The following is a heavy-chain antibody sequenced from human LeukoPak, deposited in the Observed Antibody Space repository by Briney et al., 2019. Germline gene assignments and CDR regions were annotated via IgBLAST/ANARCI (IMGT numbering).Heavy chain of an antibody. CDR3: SKSESGSYYRPLDY. J-gene: IGHJ4*02. CDR2: INSDGSST. V-gene: IGHV3-74*01. Sequence: GGSLRLSCAASGFTFSSYWMHWVRRAPGKGLVWVSRINSDGSSTRYADSVKGRFTISRDNAKNSLYLQMNSLRAEDTALYYCSKSESGSYYRPLDYWGQGTLVTVSS. D-gene: IGHD1-26*01. CDR1: GFTFSSYW.